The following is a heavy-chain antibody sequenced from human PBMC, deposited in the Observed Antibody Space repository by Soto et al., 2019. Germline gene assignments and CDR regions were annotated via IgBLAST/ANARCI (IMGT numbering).Heavy chain of an antibody. CDR1: GFTFSSYA. J-gene: IGHJ6*02. Sequence: QVQLVESGGGVVQPGRSLRLSCAASGFTFSSYAMHWVRQAPGKGLEWAAVISYDGSNKYYADSVKGRFTISRDNSKNTLYLQMNSLRAEDTAVYYCARDTGVETIAARPPYYYYGMDVWGQGTTVTVSS. D-gene: IGHD6-6*01. CDR3: ARDTGVETIAARPPYYYYGMDV. V-gene: IGHV3-30-3*01. CDR2: ISYDGSNK.